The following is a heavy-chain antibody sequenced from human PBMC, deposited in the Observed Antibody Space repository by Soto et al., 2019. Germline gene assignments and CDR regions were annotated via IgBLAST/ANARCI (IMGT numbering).Heavy chain of an antibody. J-gene: IGHJ4*02. CDR3: TTDILYGSGSYYISSDY. Sequence: GGSLRLSCAASGFTFSNAWMSWVRQAPGKGLEWVGRIKSKTDGGTTDYAAPVKGRFTISRDDSKNTLYLQMNSLKTEDTAVYYCTTDILYGSGSYYISSDYWGQGTLVNVSS. D-gene: IGHD3-10*01. CDR1: GFTFSNAW. CDR2: IKSKTDGGTT. V-gene: IGHV3-15*01.